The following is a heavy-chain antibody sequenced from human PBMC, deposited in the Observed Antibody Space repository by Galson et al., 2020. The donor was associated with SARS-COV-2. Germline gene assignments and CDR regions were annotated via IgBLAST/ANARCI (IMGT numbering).Heavy chain of an antibody. CDR2: VYPSGTT. V-gene: IGHV4-38-2*02. J-gene: IGHJ2*01. CDR1: GYSVSTTNY. CDR3: ARQGVNMIVLVTVPGWYFDL. Sequence: SETLSLTCTVSGYSVSTTNYWGWVRQPPGRGLEWIGSVYPSGTTYYNPYLKSRVTISVDTSKNHISLRLDSVTAADTALYYCARQGVNMIVLVTVPGWYFDLWGRGTLVTVSS. D-gene: IGHD3-22*01.